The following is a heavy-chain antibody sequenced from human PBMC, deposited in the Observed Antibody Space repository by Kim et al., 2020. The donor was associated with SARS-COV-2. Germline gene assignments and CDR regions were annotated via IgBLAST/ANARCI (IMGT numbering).Heavy chain of an antibody. V-gene: IGHV3-15*01. Sequence: GGSLRLSCAASGFTFSNAWMSWVRQAPGKGLEWVGRIKSKTDGGTTDYAAPVKGRFTISRDDSKNTLYLQMNSLKTEDTAVYYCTTGREEWELLGAHIWGQGTMVTVSS. CDR3: TTGREEWELLGAHI. J-gene: IGHJ3*02. D-gene: IGHD1-26*01. CDR1: GFTFSNAW. CDR2: IKSKTDGGTT.